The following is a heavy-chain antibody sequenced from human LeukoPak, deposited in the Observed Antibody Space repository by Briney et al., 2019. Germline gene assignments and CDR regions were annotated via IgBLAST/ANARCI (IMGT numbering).Heavy chain of an antibody. Sequence: KPSETLSLTCTVSGGSISSTSYYWGWIRQPPGKGLEWIGSIYYSGSTYYNPSLKSRVTISVDTSKNQFSLKLNSVTAADTAVYYCAREFRFLEWLLKEQQNIWGQGTMVTVSS. CDR3: AREFRFLEWLLKEQQNI. D-gene: IGHD3-3*01. CDR1: GGSISSTSYY. V-gene: IGHV4-39*07. J-gene: IGHJ3*02. CDR2: IYYSGST.